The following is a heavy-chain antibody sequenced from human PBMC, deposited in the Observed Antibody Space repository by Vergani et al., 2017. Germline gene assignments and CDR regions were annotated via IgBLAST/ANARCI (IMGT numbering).Heavy chain of an antibody. CDR2: INHSGST. V-gene: IGHV4-34*01. CDR3: ARAPFFTMVRGIGRNYVDY. J-gene: IGHJ4*02. CDR1: GGSFSGYY. D-gene: IGHD3-10*01. Sequence: QVQLQQWGAGLLKPSETLSLTCAVYGGSFSGYYWSWIRQPPGKGLEWIGEINHSGSTNYNPSLKSRVTISVDTSKNQFSLKLSSVTAADTAVYYCARAPFFTMVRGIGRNYVDYWGQGTLVIVSA.